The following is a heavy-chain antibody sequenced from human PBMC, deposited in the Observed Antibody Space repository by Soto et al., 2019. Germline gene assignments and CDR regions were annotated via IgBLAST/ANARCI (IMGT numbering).Heavy chain of an antibody. CDR3: ARGLYGDYVLYDLDI. CDR1: GGSFSGYY. V-gene: IGHV4-34*01. CDR2: INHSGST. J-gene: IGHJ3*02. D-gene: IGHD4-17*01. Sequence: QVQLQQWCAGLLKPSETLSLTCAVYGGSFSGYYWSWIRQPPGKGLEWIGEINHSGSTTYNPSLKSRATISVDTSKNKCSLKLRYVTAADTAVYYCARGLYGDYVLYDLDIWGQGTMVTVSS.